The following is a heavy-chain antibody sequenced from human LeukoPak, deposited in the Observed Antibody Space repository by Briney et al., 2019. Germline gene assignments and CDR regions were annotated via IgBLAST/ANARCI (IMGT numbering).Heavy chain of an antibody. V-gene: IGHV3-66*03. Sequence: GGSLRLSCAASGYTVSRNYMSWVRQALGKGLECVSVIYSCGSTYYADSVKGRFTISRDNSKNTLYLLMNSLSAEDKALYHCARDPNDYDSSGYYFEWFYGMDVWGQGTTVTVSS. D-gene: IGHD3-22*01. CDR1: GYTVSRNY. J-gene: IGHJ6*02. CDR3: ARDPNDYDSSGYYFEWFYGMDV. CDR2: IYSCGST.